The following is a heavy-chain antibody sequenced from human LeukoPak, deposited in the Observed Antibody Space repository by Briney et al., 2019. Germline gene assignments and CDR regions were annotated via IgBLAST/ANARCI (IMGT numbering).Heavy chain of an antibody. Sequence: ASVKVSCKASGYTFTSYYMHWVRQAPGQGLEWMGRIKPSGGSTGYAQKLQGRVTMTTDTSTSTAYMELRSLRSDDTAVYYCARAEYSSSFLDYWGQGTLVTVSS. CDR3: ARAEYSSSFLDY. V-gene: IGHV1-46*01. D-gene: IGHD6-6*01. CDR1: GYTFTSYY. CDR2: IKPSGGST. J-gene: IGHJ4*02.